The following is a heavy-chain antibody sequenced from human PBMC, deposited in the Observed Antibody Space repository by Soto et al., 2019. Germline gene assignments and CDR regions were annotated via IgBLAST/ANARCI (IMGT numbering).Heavy chain of an antibody. CDR2: INHSGST. CDR3: VRLIGNSWLDY. CDR1: GGSFSGYY. D-gene: IGHD4-4*01. V-gene: IGHV4-34*01. Sequence: PSETLSLTCAVYGGSFSGYYWSWTRQPPGKGLEWIGEINHSGSTNYNPSLKSRVTISVDTSKNQFSLKLSSVTAADTAVYYCVRLIGNSWLDYWAKRTLVTVSS. J-gene: IGHJ5*01.